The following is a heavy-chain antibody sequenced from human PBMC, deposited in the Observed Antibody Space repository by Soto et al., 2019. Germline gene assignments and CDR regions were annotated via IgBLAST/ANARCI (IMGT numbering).Heavy chain of an antibody. D-gene: IGHD3-10*01. CDR3: TRVDRGDDAFEI. J-gene: IGHJ3*02. Sequence: EVQLVESGGGLVQPGGSLQLSCAGSGFIFSDFAIFWVRQSSGKGLEWVGRIRRKTNNYATTYAASVKGRFTISRDDSKNMAYLQMNSLRTEDTAIYSCTRVDRGDDAFEIWGQGTMVTVSS. CDR1: GFIFSDFA. CDR2: IRRKTNNYAT. V-gene: IGHV3-73*02.